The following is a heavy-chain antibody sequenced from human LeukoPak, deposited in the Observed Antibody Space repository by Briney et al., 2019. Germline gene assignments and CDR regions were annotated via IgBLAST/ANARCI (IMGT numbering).Heavy chain of an antibody. D-gene: IGHD4-11*01. Sequence: SETLSLTCTVSGGSISSGDFYWSWIRQPPERGLEYIGYIYHSGITFYNPSLRSRVTVSIDTSRNQFSLKLSSVTAADTAVYYCARDRSTVDYYGLDVWGQGTTVIVSS. J-gene: IGHJ6*02. CDR1: GGSISSGDFY. CDR2: IYHSGIT. V-gene: IGHV4-30-4*01. CDR3: ARDRSTVDYYGLDV.